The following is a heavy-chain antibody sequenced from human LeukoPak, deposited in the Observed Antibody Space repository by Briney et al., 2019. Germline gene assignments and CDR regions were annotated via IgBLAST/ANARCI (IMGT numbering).Heavy chain of an antibody. Sequence: ASVKVSCKASGYTFTSYDINWVRQATGQGLEWMGWINPNSGGTNYAQKFQGRVTMTRDTSISTAYMELSRLRSDDTAVYYCARSRLVKVGATTGYFQHWGQGTLVTVSS. D-gene: IGHD1-26*01. V-gene: IGHV1-2*02. CDR2: INPNSGGT. CDR1: GYTFTSYD. J-gene: IGHJ1*01. CDR3: ARSRLVKVGATTGYFQH.